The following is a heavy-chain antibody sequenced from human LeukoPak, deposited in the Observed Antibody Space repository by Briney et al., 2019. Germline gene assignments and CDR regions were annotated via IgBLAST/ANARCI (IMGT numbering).Heavy chain of an antibody. CDR2: ITHSGST. V-gene: IGHV4-34*01. CDR3: ARQNGYSYGYANYYYYYGMDV. CDR1: GGSFSGYY. D-gene: IGHD5-18*01. J-gene: IGHJ6*02. Sequence: SETLSLTCAVYGGSFSGYYWSWIRQPPGKGLEWIGEITHSGSTNYNPSLKSRVTMSVDMSKNQFSLKLSSVTAADTAVYYCARQNGYSYGYANYYYYYGMDVWGQGTTVTVSS.